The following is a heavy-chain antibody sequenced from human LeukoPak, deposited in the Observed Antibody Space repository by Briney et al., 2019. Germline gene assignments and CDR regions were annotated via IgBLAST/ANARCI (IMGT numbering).Heavy chain of an antibody. Sequence: GGSLRLSCAASGFTFSSSAMSWVRQVPGKGLEWVSGISASGGSTSYADSVRGRFTISRDNSKNTLYLQMNSLRAEDTAVYYCAKVPNIVVVPAAIVGRGAFDIWGQGTMVTVSS. CDR1: GFTFSSSA. D-gene: IGHD2-2*02. CDR3: AKVPNIVVVPAAIVGRGAFDI. CDR2: ISASGGST. J-gene: IGHJ3*02. V-gene: IGHV3-23*01.